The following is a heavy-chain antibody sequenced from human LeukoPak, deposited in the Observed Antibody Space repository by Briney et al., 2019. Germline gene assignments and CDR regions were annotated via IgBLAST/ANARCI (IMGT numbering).Heavy chain of an antibody. D-gene: IGHD2-2*01. Sequence: ASVKVSCKASGYTLTSYAISWVRQAPGQGLECLGWISAYNANTNYAQKLHGRVTMTTDTSTSTAYLELRSLRSDDTAVYYCARVGYCSSTSCFRAFDYWGQGTLVTVSS. J-gene: IGHJ4*02. CDR1: GYTLTSYA. CDR3: ARVGYCSSTSCFRAFDY. CDR2: ISAYNANT. V-gene: IGHV1-18*01.